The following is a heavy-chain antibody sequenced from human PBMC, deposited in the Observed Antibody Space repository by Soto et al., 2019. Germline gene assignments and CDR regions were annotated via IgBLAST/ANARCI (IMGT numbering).Heavy chain of an antibody. V-gene: IGHV4-34*01. CDR1: GGSFSGDY. CDR3: ARGLNYGDYSFYY. CDR2: INHSGST. D-gene: IGHD4-17*01. J-gene: IGHJ4*02. Sequence: SETLSLTCAVYGGSFSGDYWSWIRQPPGKGLEWIGEINHSGSTNYNPSLKSRVTISVDTSKNQFSLKLSSVTAADTAVYYCARGLNYGDYSFYYWGQGTLVTVSS.